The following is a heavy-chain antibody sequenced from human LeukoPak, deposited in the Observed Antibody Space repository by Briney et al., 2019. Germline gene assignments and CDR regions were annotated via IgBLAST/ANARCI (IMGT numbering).Heavy chain of an antibody. CDR1: GFTFSSYG. J-gene: IGHJ4*01. D-gene: IGHD3-22*01. CDR2: IWYDGSNK. Sequence: GGSLRLSCAASGFTFSSYGMHWVRHAPGKGLERVAVIWYDGSNKYYADSVKGRFTISRDNSKNTLYLQMNSLRAEDTAVYYCAKEPYDSSGYYFFSTDYWGHGTLVTVSS. V-gene: IGHV3-33*06. CDR3: AKEPYDSSGYYFFSTDY.